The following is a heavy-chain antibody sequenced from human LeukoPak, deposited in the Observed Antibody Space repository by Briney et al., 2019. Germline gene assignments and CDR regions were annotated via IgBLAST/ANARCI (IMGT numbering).Heavy chain of an antibody. CDR1: GFTFTSYA. D-gene: IGHD6-19*01. CDR2: ISGSGGST. CDR3: AKDAGHHSSGWYSDY. J-gene: IGHJ4*02. Sequence: PGGSLRLSCAASGFTFTSYAMSWVRQAPGKGLEWVSAISGSGGSTEYADSVRGRFTISRDNSKNTLDLQMNSLRAEDTAVYYCAKDAGHHSSGWYSDYWGQGTLVTVSS. V-gene: IGHV3-23*01.